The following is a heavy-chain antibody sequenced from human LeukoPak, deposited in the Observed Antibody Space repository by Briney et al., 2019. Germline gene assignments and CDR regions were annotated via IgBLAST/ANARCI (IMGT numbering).Heavy chain of an antibody. J-gene: IGHJ4*02. CDR3: AKVPAVRITIFGVSFDF. CDR1: GFTFSSYG. V-gene: IGHV3-33*06. Sequence: GGSLRLSCAASGFTFSSYGMHWVRQAPGKGLEWVAVIWYDGSNKYYADSVKGRFTISRDNSKNTLYLQMNSLRAEDTAVYYCAKVPAVRITIFGVSFDFWGQGTLVTVSS. CDR2: IWYDGSNK. D-gene: IGHD3-3*01.